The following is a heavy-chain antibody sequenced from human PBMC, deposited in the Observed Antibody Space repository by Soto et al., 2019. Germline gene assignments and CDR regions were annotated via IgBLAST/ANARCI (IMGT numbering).Heavy chain of an antibody. CDR2: IYCDDDN. J-gene: IGHJ6*02. V-gene: IGHV2-5*02. CDR1: GFSLSTSGVG. Sequence: QITLKESGPTLVKPTQTLTLTCTFSGFSLSTSGVGVGWIRHPPGKDLEWLALIYCDDDNRYRPSLRSRLTSNKDTSKNQVVRTMTHMDPVDTATYYCIQSRCGGDCLQSYASHYYYGMDVWGQGTTVTVSS. CDR3: IQSRCGGDCLQSYASHYYYGMDV. D-gene: IGHD2-21*02.